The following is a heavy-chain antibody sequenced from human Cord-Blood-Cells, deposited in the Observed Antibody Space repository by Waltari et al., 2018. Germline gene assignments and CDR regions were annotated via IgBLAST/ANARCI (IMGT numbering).Heavy chain of an antibody. V-gene: IGHV1-69*01. CDR1: GGTFSSYA. Sequence: QVQLVQSGAEVKKPGSSVKVSCEASGGTFSSYAISWVRQAPGQGLEWMGGTIPICGTANCAQKFQGRVTITAYESTSTAYMELSSLRSEDTAVYYWARLYYDSSGYPDYWGQGTLVTVSS. D-gene: IGHD3-22*01. CDR2: TIPICGTA. J-gene: IGHJ4*02. CDR3: ARLYYDSSGYPDY.